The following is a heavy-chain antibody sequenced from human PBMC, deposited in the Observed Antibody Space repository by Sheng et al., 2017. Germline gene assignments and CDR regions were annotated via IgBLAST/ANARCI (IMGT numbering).Heavy chain of an antibody. CDR3: ARQSSGLHPPYYFDS. CDR2: ISPGNSNT. J-gene: IGHJ4*02. CDR1: GYTFTNYW. D-gene: IGHD2-8*02. V-gene: IGHV5-51*06. Sequence: EVQLVQSGAEVKEPGESLKISCKGSGYTFTNYWIAWVRQMPGKGLEWMGIISPGNSNTRYSPSFQGQVTISADNYITTAFLQWSSLKASDSAMYYCARQSSGLHPPYYFDSWGQGTLVTVAS.